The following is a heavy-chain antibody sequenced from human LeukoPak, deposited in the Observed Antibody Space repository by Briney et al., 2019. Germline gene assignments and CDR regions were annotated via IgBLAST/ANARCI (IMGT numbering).Heavy chain of an antibody. CDR2: IYSGGST. D-gene: IGHD3-22*01. Sequence: PGGSLRLSCAASGFTVSSNYMSWVRQAPGKGLEWVSVIYSGGSTYYADSVKGRFTISRDNSKNTLYLQMNSLRAEDTAVYYCARDTYDSNGYSYGIYWGQGTLVTVSS. CDR3: ARDTYDSNGYSYGIY. V-gene: IGHV3-66*01. J-gene: IGHJ4*02. CDR1: GFTVSSNY.